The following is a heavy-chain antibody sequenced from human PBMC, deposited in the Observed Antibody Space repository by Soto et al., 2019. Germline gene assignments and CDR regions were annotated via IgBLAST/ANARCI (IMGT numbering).Heavy chain of an antibody. CDR3: ARAVAGAFDI. CDR1: GFTFRTNW. V-gene: IGHV3-7*01. CDR2: IKQGGSEK. J-gene: IGHJ3*02. Sequence: GGSLRLSCAASGFTFRTNWMSWVRQAPGKGLEWVANIKQGGSEKYYVDSVKGRFTISRDNAKNSLYLQMNSLRAEDTAVYYCARAVAGAFDIWGQGTMVTVSS. D-gene: IGHD2-15*01.